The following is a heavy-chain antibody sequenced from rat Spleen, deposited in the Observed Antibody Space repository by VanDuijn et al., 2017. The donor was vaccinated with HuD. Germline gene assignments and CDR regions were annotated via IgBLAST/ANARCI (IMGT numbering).Heavy chain of an antibody. Sequence: EVQLQESGPGLVKPSQSLSLTCSVTGYSITSSYRWNWIRKFPGNKLEWMGYINSAGSTNYNPSLKSRISITRDTSKNQFFLQVNSVTTEDTATCYCARGEGYVMDAWGQGASVTVSS. CDR3: ARGEGYVMDA. J-gene: IGHJ4*01. CDR2: INSAGST. V-gene: IGHV3-3*01. CDR1: GYSITSSYR. D-gene: IGHD1-11*01.